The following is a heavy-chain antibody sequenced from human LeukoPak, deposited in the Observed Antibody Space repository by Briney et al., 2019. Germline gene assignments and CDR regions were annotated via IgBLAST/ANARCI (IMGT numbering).Heavy chain of an antibody. CDR2: IYYSGST. Sequence: SETLSLTCTVSGGSISSYYWSWIRQPPGKGLEWIGYIYYSGSTNYNPSLKSRVTISVDTSKNQFSLKLSSMTAADTAVYYCARARLLWFGEAYYYYGMDVWGQGTTVTVSS. D-gene: IGHD3-10*01. CDR1: GGSISSYY. V-gene: IGHV4-59*08. CDR3: ARARLLWFGEAYYYYGMDV. J-gene: IGHJ6*02.